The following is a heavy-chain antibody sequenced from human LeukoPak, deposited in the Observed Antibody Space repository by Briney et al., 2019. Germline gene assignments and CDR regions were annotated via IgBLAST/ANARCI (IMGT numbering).Heavy chain of an antibody. J-gene: IGHJ4*02. CDR3: ARRSSGWYQDY. D-gene: IGHD6-19*01. Sequence: GEPLKISCKGSGYSFTSHWIGWVRQMPGKGLEWMGIIYPGDSDTRYSPSFQGQVTISADKSTSTAYLQWSSLKASDTAMYYCARRSSGWYQDYWGQGTLVTVSS. CDR1: GYSFTSHW. V-gene: IGHV5-51*01. CDR2: IYPGDSDT.